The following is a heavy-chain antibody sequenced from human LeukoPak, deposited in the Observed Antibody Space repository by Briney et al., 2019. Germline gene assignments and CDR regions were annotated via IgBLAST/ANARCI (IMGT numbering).Heavy chain of an antibody. D-gene: IGHD3-22*01. J-gene: IGHJ4*02. V-gene: IGHV3-15*05. CDR2: IKSKTDGGTT. Sequence: GGSLRLSCAASGFTFSNAWMSWVRQAPGKGLEWVGRIKSKTDGGTTDYAAPVKGRFTISRDNSKNSLYLQMDSLRREDTALYYCATELPYESSGFYQWGQGTLVTVSS. CDR3: ATELPYESSGFYQ. CDR1: GFTFSNAW.